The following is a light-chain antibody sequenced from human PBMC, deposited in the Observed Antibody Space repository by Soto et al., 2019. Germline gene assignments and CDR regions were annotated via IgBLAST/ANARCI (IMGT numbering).Light chain of an antibody. Sequence: EIVMTQSPATLSLSPGERATLSCRASQSVSSNLAWYKQKPGQAPRLLSYGASTRATGIPARFSGSGSGTEFTLTISSLQSEDFEVYYCQQYNNWPRTFGQGTKVDIK. J-gene: IGKJ1*01. V-gene: IGKV3-15*01. CDR3: QQYNNWPRT. CDR2: GAS. CDR1: QSVSSN.